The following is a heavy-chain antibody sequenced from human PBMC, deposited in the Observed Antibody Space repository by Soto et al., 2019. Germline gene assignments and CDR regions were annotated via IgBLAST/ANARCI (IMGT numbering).Heavy chain of an antibody. J-gene: IGHJ3*02. CDR1: GGTFSSYT. Sequence: QVQLVQSGAEVKKPGSSVKVSCKASGGTFSSYTISWVRQAAGQGLEWMGRIIPILGIANYAQKFQGRVTITADKSTSTAYMELSSLRSEDTAVYYCARDRATVTTIGSAFDIWGQGTMVTVSS. CDR2: IIPILGIA. CDR3: ARDRATVTTIGSAFDI. D-gene: IGHD4-17*01. V-gene: IGHV1-69*08.